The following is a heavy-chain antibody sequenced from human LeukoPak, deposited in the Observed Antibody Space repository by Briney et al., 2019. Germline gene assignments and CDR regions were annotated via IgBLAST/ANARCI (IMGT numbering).Heavy chain of an antibody. CDR3: AKDRTGLSAYMDV. Sequence: GGSLRLSCAASGFTFRSYWMSWVRQAPGKGLEWVANIKQDGNEKYFVDSVKGRFSISRDNAKNSLYLQMNSLRAEDTAVYYCAKDRTGLSAYMDVWGKGTTVTISS. D-gene: IGHD1-14*01. CDR2: IKQDGNEK. V-gene: IGHV3-7*01. CDR1: GFTFRSYW. J-gene: IGHJ6*03.